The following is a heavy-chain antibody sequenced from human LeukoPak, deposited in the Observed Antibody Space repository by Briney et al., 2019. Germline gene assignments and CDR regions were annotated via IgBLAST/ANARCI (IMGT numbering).Heavy chain of an antibody. V-gene: IGHV3-23*01. CDR2: ISGGGDST. Sequence: QSGGSLRLSCAASGFTFSNYGMSWVRQAPGKGLEWVSGISGGGDSTSYADSVKGRFTISRDNFKNTVYLQMNSLRAEDTAVYYCAKDRPLERRWTWFDPWGQGNLVTASS. CDR3: AKDRPLERRWTWFDP. J-gene: IGHJ5*02. D-gene: IGHD1-1*01. CDR1: GFTFSNYG.